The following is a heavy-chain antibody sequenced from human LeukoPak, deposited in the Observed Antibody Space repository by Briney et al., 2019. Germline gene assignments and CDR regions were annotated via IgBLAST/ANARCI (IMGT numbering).Heavy chain of an antibody. CDR3: AKDLFLFFGDT. J-gene: IGHJ5*02. CDR1: GFTFTSYP. CDR2: IASDGFMA. D-gene: IGHD3/OR15-3a*01. Sequence: GGSPRLSCAASGFTFTSYPMNWVRQAPGKGLEWVATIASDGFMAYYADSLKGRFVISRDNSQQTIYLQMNSLRADDTAVYYCAKDLFLFFGDTRGQGTLVTVSS. V-gene: IGHV3-23*01.